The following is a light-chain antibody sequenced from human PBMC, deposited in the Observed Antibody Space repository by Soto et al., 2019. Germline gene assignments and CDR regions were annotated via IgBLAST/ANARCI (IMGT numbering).Light chain of an antibody. J-gene: IGKJ1*01. Sequence: DIQMTQSPSTLSGSVGDRVTITCRASQSISSWLAWYQQKPGKAPKLLIYDASSLEPGVPSRFSGGGSGTEFTLTISSLQPDDFATYYCQQFDSSSGTFGQGTKVDIK. V-gene: IGKV1-5*01. CDR3: QQFDSSSGT. CDR1: QSISSW. CDR2: DAS.